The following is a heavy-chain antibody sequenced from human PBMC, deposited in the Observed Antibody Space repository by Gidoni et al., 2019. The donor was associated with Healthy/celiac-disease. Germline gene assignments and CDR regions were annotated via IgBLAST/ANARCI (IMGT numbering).Heavy chain of an antibody. D-gene: IGHD2-2*01. CDR1: GGSISSGGYY. CDR2: IYYSGST. Sequence: QVQLQESGPGLVKPSQTLSLTCTVSGGSISSGGYYWSWIRQHPGKGLEWIGYIYYSGSTYYNPSLKSRVTISVDTSKNQFSLKLSSVTAADTAVYYCARAHPENYCSSTSCRPIWFDPWGQGTLVTVSS. V-gene: IGHV4-31*03. CDR3: ARAHPENYCSSTSCRPIWFDP. J-gene: IGHJ5*02.